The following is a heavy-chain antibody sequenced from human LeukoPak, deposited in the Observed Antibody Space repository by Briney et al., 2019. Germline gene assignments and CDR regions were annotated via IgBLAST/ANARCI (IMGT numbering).Heavy chain of an antibody. D-gene: IGHD1-26*01. V-gene: IGHV3-21*01. J-gene: IGHJ4*02. CDR2: ISSSSSYI. CDR1: GFTFSSYS. Sequence: PGGSLRLSWAPSGFTFSSYSMNWVRQAPGKGLEWVSSISSSSSYIYYADSVKGRFTISRDNAKNSLYLQMNSLRAEDTAVYYCARDDSGAPDYWGQGTLVTVSS. CDR3: ARDDSGAPDY.